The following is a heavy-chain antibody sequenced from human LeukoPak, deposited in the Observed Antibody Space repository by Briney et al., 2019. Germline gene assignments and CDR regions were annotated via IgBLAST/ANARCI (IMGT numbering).Heavy chain of an antibody. CDR3: ASLRSGYYTFFDY. Sequence: GGSLILSCAASGFTFTSSAMNWVRQAPGKGLEWVSVISGSGGSTVYADSVKGRFTISRDNSKNTLYLQMNSLRAEDTAVYYCASLRSGYYTFFDYWGQGSLVTVSS. J-gene: IGHJ4*02. V-gene: IGHV3-23*01. CDR1: GFTFTSSA. CDR2: ISGSGGST. D-gene: IGHD3-10*01.